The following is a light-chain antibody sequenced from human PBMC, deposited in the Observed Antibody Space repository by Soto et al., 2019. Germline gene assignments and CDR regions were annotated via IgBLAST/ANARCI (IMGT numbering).Light chain of an antibody. V-gene: IGLV2-14*01. Sequence: QSALTQPASVSGSPGQSITISCTGSDVGRYNYVSWYQQHPGKSPKLMIYEVTNRTSGVSNRFSASKSVTTASLTISGLQGEYEADYYCTSYTGTHTVVFGGVTKLTVL. CDR1: DVGRYNY. CDR3: TSYTGTHTVV. J-gene: IGLJ2*01. CDR2: EVT.